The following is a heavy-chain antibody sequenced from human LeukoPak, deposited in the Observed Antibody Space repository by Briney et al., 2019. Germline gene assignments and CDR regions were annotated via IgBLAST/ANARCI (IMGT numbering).Heavy chain of an antibody. CDR2: INPNSGGT. Sequence: ASVKVSCKASGYTFTGYYMHWVRQAPGQGLEWMGRINPNSGGTNYAQKFQGRVTMTRDTSISTAYMELSRLRSDDTAVYYCAIYYCSGSYWEAFDIWGQGAMVTVSS. J-gene: IGHJ3*02. CDR3: AIYYCSGSYWEAFDI. CDR1: GYTFTGYY. D-gene: IGHD3-10*01. V-gene: IGHV1-2*06.